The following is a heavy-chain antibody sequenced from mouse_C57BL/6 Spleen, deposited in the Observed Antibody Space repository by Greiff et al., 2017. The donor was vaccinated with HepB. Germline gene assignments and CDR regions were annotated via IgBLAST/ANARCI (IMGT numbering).Heavy chain of an antibody. CDR1: GYTFTSYC. CDR3: ARGGYRGAMDY. D-gene: IGHD2-2*01. V-gene: IGHV1-64*01. CDR2: IHPNGGST. Sequence: QVQLQQPGAELVKPGASVKLSCTASGYTFTSYCMYWVKQRPGQGLEWIGMIHPNGGSTNYNEKFKSKFTLTVDKSSSTSYMQLSSLTSEDSAVYYCARGGYRGAMDYWGQGASVTVST. J-gene: IGHJ4*01.